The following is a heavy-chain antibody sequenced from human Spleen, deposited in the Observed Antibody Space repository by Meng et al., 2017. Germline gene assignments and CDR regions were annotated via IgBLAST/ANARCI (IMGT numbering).Heavy chain of an antibody. J-gene: IGHJ4*02. CDR1: GYNFTGYY. V-gene: IGHV1-2*06. Sequence: SVKVSCKASGYNFTGYYIHWVRPAPGQGLEWMGRINPNSGGTNYERKFQGRVTMTRDTSISTADVELSRLRSEDTAVYYCAIETWGFDYWGQGTLVTVS. D-gene: IGHD3-16*01. CDR3: AIETWGFDY. CDR2: INPNSGGT.